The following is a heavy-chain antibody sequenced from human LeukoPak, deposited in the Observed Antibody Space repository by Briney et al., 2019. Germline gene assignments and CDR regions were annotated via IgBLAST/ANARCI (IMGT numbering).Heavy chain of an antibody. V-gene: IGHV4-39*07. Sequence: SETLSLTCTVSGGSISSSSYYWGWIRQPPGKGLEWIGSIYYSGSTYYNPSLKSRVTISVDTSKNQFSLKLSSVTAADTAVYYCARDKYYDFWSGYYGIDYWGQGTLVTVSS. CDR2: IYYSGST. CDR1: GGSISSSSYY. J-gene: IGHJ4*02. D-gene: IGHD3-3*01. CDR3: ARDKYYDFWSGYYGIDY.